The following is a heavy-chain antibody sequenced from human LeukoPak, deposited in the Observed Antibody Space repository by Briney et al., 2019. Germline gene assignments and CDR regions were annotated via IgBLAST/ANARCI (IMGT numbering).Heavy chain of an antibody. CDR1: GFTFNRFW. CDR2: MDPSGSQK. D-gene: IGHD1-1*01. Sequence: PGGSLRLSCAASGFTFNRFWMNWVRQAPGKGLEWVANMDPSGSQKRYVDSVKGRFIISKDNPGASLYLDMYNLRAEDTAIYYCAIWTSVNYWGQGTLVTVSS. J-gene: IGHJ4*02. V-gene: IGHV3-7*01. CDR3: AIWTSVNY.